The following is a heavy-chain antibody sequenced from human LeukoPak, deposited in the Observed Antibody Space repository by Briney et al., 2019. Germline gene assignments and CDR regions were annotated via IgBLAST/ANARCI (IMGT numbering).Heavy chain of an antibody. V-gene: IGHV1-2*02. D-gene: IGHD6-13*01. Sequence: ASVKVSCKASGYTFTGYYMHWVRQAPGQGLEWMGWINPNSGGTKYAQKFQGRVTMTRDTSISTAYMELSRLRSDDTAVYYCARYSSTWHSLGYMDVWGKGTTVTISS. J-gene: IGHJ6*03. CDR3: ARYSSTWHSLGYMDV. CDR2: INPNSGGT. CDR1: GYTFTGYY.